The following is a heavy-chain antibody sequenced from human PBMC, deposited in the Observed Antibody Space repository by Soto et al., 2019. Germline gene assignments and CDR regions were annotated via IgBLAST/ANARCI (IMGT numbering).Heavy chain of an antibody. V-gene: IGHV4-59*01. Sequence: TXXTLSLTFTVSGGSISSYYWRWIRQPPGKGLEWIGYIYYSGSTNYNPSLKSRVTISVDTSKNQFSLKLRSVTAADTAVYYCARVWGGAFDIWGQGTMVTVSS. CDR1: GGSISSYY. D-gene: IGHD3-10*01. J-gene: IGHJ3*02. CDR3: ARVWGGAFDI. CDR2: IYYSGST.